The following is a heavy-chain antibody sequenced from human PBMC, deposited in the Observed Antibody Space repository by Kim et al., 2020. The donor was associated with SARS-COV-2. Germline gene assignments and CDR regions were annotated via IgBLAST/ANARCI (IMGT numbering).Heavy chain of an antibody. Sequence: GGSLRLSCAASGFTFSSYGMHWVHQAPGKGLVWGAGICDDRRNKYYADSVKGRFTISRDNSKNTLYLQMNSLRAEDTAVYYCARSLVYYGMDVWGQGTTVTVSS. V-gene: IGHV3-33*01. CDR1: GFTFSSYG. J-gene: IGHJ6*02. D-gene: IGHD2-2*01. CDR2: ICDDRRNK. CDR3: ARSLVYYGMDV.